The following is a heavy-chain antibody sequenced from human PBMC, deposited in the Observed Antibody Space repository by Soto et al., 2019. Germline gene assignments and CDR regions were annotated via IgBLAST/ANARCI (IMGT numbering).Heavy chain of an antibody. J-gene: IGHJ6*02. CDR3: AKDVTPHGGIAAPMDV. V-gene: IGHV3-30*18. CDR2: ISYDGSNK. D-gene: IGHD6-13*01. Sequence: GSLRLSCAASGFTFSSYGMHWVRQAPGKGLEWVAVISYDGSNKYYADSVKGRFTISRDNSKNTLYLQMNSLRAEDTAVYYCAKDVTPHGGIAAPMDVWGQGTTVTVSS. CDR1: GFTFSSYG.